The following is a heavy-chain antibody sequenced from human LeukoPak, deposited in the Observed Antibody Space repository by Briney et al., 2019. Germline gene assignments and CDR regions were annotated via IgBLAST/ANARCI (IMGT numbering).Heavy chain of an antibody. CDR1: GYTFTSYA. J-gene: IGHJ4*02. D-gene: IGHD1-26*01. V-gene: IGHV1-3*01. CDR3: ARGRGSGSYRGGNWNKGPDY. Sequence: ASVKVSCKASGYTFTSYAMHWVRQAPGQRLEWMGWINAGNGNTKYSQKFQGRVTITRDTSASTAYMELSSLRSEDTAVYYCARGRGSGSYRGGNWNKGPDYWGQGTLVTVSS. CDR2: INAGNGNT.